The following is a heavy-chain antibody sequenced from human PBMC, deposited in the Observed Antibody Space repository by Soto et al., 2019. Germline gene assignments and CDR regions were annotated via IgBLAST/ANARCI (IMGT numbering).Heavy chain of an antibody. Sequence: SVKVSCKASGGTFSSYAISWVRQAPGQGLEWMGGIIPIFGTANYAQKFQGRVTSTADKSTSTAYMELSSLRSEDTAVYYCARDRGIQLWLAGWDYYYYYGMDFWG. CDR2: IIPIFGTA. CDR3: ARDRGIQLWLAGWDYYYYYGMDF. J-gene: IGHJ6*02. CDR1: GGTFSSYA. V-gene: IGHV1-69*06. D-gene: IGHD5-18*01.